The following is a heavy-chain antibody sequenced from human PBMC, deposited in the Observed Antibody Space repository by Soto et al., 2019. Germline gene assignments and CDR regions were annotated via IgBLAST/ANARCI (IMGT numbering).Heavy chain of an antibody. CDR3: ARDQWEDIGNWFDP. Sequence: VASVKVSCKASGGTFSSYTISWVRQAPGQGLEWMGRIIPILGIANYAQKFQGRVTITADKSTSTAYMELSSLRSEDTAVYYCARDQWEDIGNWFDPWGQGTLVTVSS. V-gene: IGHV1-69*04. CDR1: GGTFSSYT. J-gene: IGHJ5*02. CDR2: IIPILGIA. D-gene: IGHD1-26*01.